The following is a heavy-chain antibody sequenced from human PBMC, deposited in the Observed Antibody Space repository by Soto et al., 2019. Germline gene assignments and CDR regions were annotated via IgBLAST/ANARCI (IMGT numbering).Heavy chain of an antibody. J-gene: IGHJ4*02. D-gene: IGHD3-3*01. V-gene: IGHV1-18*01. Sequence: ASVKVSCKAFGYTFTTYGISWVRQAPGQGLEWMGWISAYNDNTNYAQKLQGRVTMTTDSSKNQFSLKLDSVTAADTAVYYCARLGGYYQAFDYWDQGTLVTVSS. CDR2: ISAYNDNT. CDR3: ARLGGYYQAFDY. CDR1: GYTFTTYG.